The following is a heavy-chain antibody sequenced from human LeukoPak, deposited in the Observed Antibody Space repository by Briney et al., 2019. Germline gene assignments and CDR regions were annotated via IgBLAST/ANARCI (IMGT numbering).Heavy chain of an antibody. D-gene: IGHD3-3*01. CDR3: ARDGEPAYYDFWSGKGAFDI. J-gene: IGHJ3*02. V-gene: IGHV3-30-3*01. Sequence: AGRSLRLSCAASGFTFSSYAMHWVRQAPGKGLEWVAVISYEGSNKYYADSVKGRFTISRDNSKNTLYLQMNSLRAEDTAVYYCARDGEPAYYDFWSGKGAFDIWGQGTMVTVSS. CDR2: ISYEGSNK. CDR1: GFTFSSYA.